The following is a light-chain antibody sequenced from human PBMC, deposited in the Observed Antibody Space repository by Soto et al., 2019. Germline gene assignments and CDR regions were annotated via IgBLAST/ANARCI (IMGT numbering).Light chain of an antibody. CDR2: EVS. Sequence: QSALTQPASVSGSPGQSITNSCTGTSSDVGGYNYVSWYQQHPGKAPKLMIYEVSNRPSGVSNRFSGSKSGNTASLTISGLQAEDEADYYCSSYTSSSTPWVFGGATKVTVL. J-gene: IGLJ3*02. CDR3: SSYTSSSTPWV. CDR1: SSDVGGYNY. V-gene: IGLV2-14*01.